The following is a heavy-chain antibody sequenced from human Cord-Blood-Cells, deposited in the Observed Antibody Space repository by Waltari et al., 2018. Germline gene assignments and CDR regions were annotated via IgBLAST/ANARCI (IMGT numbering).Heavy chain of an antibody. Sequence: QVQLVQSGAEVKKPGASVKVSCKASGYTFTGYYMHWVRQAPGQGLEWMGWINPNSGGTNYAQKFQGWVTMTRDTSISTVYMELSRLRSDDTAVYYCARGSRGSGSYYAGAWFDTWGQGTLVTVSS. CDR3: ARGSRGSGSYYAGAWFDT. CDR2: INPNSGGT. V-gene: IGHV1-2*04. D-gene: IGHD1-26*01. J-gene: IGHJ5*02. CDR1: GYTFTGYY.